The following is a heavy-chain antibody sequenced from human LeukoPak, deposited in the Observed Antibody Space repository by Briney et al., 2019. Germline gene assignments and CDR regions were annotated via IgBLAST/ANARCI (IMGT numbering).Heavy chain of an antibody. CDR2: ISSSSSYI. CDR3: ARALRYSHGPAADDY. J-gene: IGHJ4*02. V-gene: IGHV3-21*01. CDR1: GFTFSSYS. D-gene: IGHD5-18*01. Sequence: GGSLRLSCAASGFTFSSYSMNWVRQAPGKGLEWVTSISSSSSYIYYADSVKGRFTISRDNAKNTLYLQMNSLRAEDTAVYYCARALRYSHGPAADDYWGQGTLVTVSS.